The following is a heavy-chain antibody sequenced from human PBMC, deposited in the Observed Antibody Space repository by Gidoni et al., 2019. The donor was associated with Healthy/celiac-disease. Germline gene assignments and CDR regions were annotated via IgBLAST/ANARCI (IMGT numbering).Heavy chain of an antibody. CDR2: ISYDGSNK. J-gene: IGHJ4*02. CDR3: AKVLAYQLLPVDY. D-gene: IGHD2-2*01. V-gene: IGHV3-30*18. Sequence: QVQLVESGGGVVQPGRSLRLSCAASGFTFSSYGMHWVRQAPGKGLEWVAVISYDGSNKYYADSVKGRFTISRDNSKNTLYLQMNSLRAEDTAVYYCAKVLAYQLLPVDYWGQGTLVTVSS. CDR1: GFTFSSYG.